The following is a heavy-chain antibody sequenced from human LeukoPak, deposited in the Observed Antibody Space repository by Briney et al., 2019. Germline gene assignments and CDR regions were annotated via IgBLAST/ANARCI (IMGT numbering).Heavy chain of an antibody. V-gene: IGHV3-30*03. CDR3: ARSLPWEERLPFDY. Sequence: PGGSLRLSCAASGFTFSSYGMHWVRQAPGKGLEWVALISYNGSNTYYADSVKGRFTISRDNSKKTLYLHMHSLRPEDTAVYYCARSLPWEERLPFDYCGQGTLVTVSS. D-gene: IGHD6-25*01. CDR1: GFTFSSYG. J-gene: IGHJ4*02. CDR2: ISYNGSNT.